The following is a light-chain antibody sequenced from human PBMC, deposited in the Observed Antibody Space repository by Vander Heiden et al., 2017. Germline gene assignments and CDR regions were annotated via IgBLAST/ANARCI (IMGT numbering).Light chain of an antibody. CDR1: QDISND. J-gene: IGKJ2*01. CDR2: EAS. CDR3: LQYDNVPPT. Sequence: DIRMPQSPSSLSASVGDRVTITCQASQDISNDLNWYQRKPGKAPKRLIYEASNLETGVPPRFSGSVTGTEFTLTINSLQPEDIGTYYCLQYDNVPPTFGQGTKLEIK. V-gene: IGKV1-33*01.